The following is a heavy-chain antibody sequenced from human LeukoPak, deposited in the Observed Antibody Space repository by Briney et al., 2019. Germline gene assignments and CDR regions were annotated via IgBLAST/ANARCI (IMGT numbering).Heavy chain of an antibody. CDR2: INPDGTGT. D-gene: IGHD2-21*02. Sequence: GGSLRLSCAASGLTFNRYWMDWVGQAPGKGLLWVSRINPDGTGTDYADTVKGRFTISRDNAKNTLYLQMNSLGADDTAVYYCANVYCASDCYSWGQGALVTVSS. V-gene: IGHV3-74*01. CDR1: GLTFNRYW. J-gene: IGHJ5*02. CDR3: ANVYCASDCYS.